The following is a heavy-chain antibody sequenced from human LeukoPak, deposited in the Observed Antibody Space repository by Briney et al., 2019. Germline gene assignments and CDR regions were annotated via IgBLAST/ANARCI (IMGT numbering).Heavy chain of an antibody. J-gene: IGHJ4*02. CDR1: GFSFTTYA. Sequence: GGSLRLSCIASGFSFTTYATTWVRQAPGKGLEWVSTISGNDDRTYYAGSVKGRFTVSRDSSKNTLYLQMNSLRAEDTAVYYCAKDRRGETYYSHFDYWGQGTLVTVSS. D-gene: IGHD3-22*01. CDR2: ISGNDDRT. CDR3: AKDRRGETYYSHFDY. V-gene: IGHV3-23*01.